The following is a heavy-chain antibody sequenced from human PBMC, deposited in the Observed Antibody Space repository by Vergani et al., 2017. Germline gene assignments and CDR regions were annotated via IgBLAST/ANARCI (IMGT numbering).Heavy chain of an antibody. CDR3: AKDLSYSTALPDFDS. Sequence: QVHLVESGGGVVQPGRSLTLSCVASGFSFRGNGMHWVRQAPGKGLEWVAMISYEGDRRNYGDFAKGRLTISRDSSKTVYLQMNRLRVEDTAMYFCAKDLSYSTALPDFDSRGQGTLVTVSS. V-gene: IGHV3-30*18. J-gene: IGHJ4*02. D-gene: IGHD4-11*01. CDR1: GFSFRGNG. CDR2: ISYEGDRR.